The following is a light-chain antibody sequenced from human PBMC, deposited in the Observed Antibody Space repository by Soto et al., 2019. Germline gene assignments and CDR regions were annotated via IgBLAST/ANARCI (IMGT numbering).Light chain of an antibody. Sequence: EIVLTQSPGTLSLSPGERATLSCRASQSVSSSYLSWYQQKPGQAPRLLIYGASSRATCIPDRFSGSGSGTDFPLTISRLQPEDFAVYYCHQYGSSPYTFGQGTKLEIK. J-gene: IGKJ2*01. CDR1: QSVSSSY. V-gene: IGKV3-20*01. CDR3: HQYGSSPYT. CDR2: GAS.